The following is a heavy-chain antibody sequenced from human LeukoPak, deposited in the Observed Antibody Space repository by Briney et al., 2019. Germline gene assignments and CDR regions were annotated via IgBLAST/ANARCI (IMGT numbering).Heavy chain of an antibody. J-gene: IGHJ4*02. V-gene: IGHV3-21*01. CDR2: ISSSSSYI. CDR3: ASFSGSGREDFDY. D-gene: IGHD6-19*01. CDR1: GFTFSSYS. Sequence: GGSLRLSCAASGFTFSSYSMNWVRQAPGKGLEWVSSISSSSSYIYYADSVKGRFTISRDNAKNSLCLQMNSLRAEDTAVYYCASFSGSGREDFDYWGQGTLVTVSS.